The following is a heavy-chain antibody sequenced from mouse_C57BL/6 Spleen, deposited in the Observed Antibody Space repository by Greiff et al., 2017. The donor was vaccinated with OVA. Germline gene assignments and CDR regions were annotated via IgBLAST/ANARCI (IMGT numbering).Heavy chain of an antibody. CDR3: ARYYGSSYRYFEV. CDR1: GYTFTSYW. V-gene: IGHV1-69*01. J-gene: IGHJ1*03. D-gene: IGHD1-1*01. CDR2: IDPSDSYP. Sequence: VQLQQPGAELVMPGASVKLSCKASGYTFTSYWMHWVKQRPGQGLEWIGEIDPSDSYPNSNHKFKGKSTLTVAKSSSTAYMQLSSLTSEDAAVYYCARYYGSSYRYFEVGGRGTTVTVSA.